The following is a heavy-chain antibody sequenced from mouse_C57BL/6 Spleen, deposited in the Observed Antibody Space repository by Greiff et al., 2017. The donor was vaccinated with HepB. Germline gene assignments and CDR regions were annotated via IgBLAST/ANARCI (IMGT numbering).Heavy chain of an antibody. V-gene: IGHV1-12*01. D-gene: IGHD2-4*01. CDR1: GYTFTSYN. J-gene: IGHJ2*01. CDR2: IYPGNGDT. CDR3: ARGGNDYDDEGYFDY. Sequence: LQQSGAELVRPGASVKMSCKASGYTFTSYNMHWVKQTPRQGLEWIGAIYPGNGDTSYNQKFKGKATLTVDKSSSTAYMQLSSLTSEDSAVYFCARGGNDYDDEGYFDYWGQGTTLTVSS.